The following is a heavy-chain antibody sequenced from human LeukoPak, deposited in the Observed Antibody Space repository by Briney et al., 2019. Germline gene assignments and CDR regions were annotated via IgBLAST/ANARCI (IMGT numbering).Heavy chain of an antibody. CDR2: INHSGRT. V-gene: IGHV4-34*01. J-gene: IGHJ5*02. D-gene: IGHD2-15*01. CDR3: ARRTLGYCSGGSCPPAGWFDP. CDR1: GGSFSDYY. Sequence: SETLSLTCAVYGGSFSDYYWTWIRQSPGKGLEWIGEINHSGRTNYNPSLESRVTISLDTSKNQFSLKLSSVTAADTAVYYCARRTLGYCSGGSCPPAGWFDPWGQGTLVTVSS.